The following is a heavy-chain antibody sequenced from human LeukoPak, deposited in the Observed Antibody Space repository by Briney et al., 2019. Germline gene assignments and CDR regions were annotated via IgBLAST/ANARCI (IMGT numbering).Heavy chain of an antibody. CDR3: ARHEGDSSNWYWFDP. V-gene: IGHV4-39*01. CDR1: GGSISNNNYY. D-gene: IGHD6-13*01. J-gene: IGHJ5*02. Sequence: PSETLSLTCTVSGGSISNNNYYWGWIRQPAGKGLEWIATISYTGSTYYNASLKSRVTISVDTSKNQSSLKLNYVTAADTALYYCARHEGDSSNWYWFDPWGQGTLVTVSS. CDR2: ISYTGST.